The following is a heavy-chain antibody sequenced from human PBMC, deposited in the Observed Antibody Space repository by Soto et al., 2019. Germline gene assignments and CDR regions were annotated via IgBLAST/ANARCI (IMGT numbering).Heavy chain of an antibody. J-gene: IGHJ6*03. CDR2: IYYSGST. V-gene: IGHV4-59*01. D-gene: IGHD3-3*01. Sequence: ASETLSLTCTVSGGSISSYYWSWIRQPPGKGLEWIGYIYYSGSTNYNPSLKSRVTISVDTSKNQFSLKLSSVTAADTAVYYCARSAPSSYYYYYYMDVWGKGTTVTVSS. CDR3: ARSAPSSYYYYYYMDV. CDR1: GGSISSYY.